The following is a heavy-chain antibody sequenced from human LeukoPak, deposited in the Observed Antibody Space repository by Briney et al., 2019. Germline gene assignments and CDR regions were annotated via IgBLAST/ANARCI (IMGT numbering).Heavy chain of an antibody. CDR1: GCTFSSYW. D-gene: IGHD3-22*01. Sequence: HPGGSLRLSCAASGCTFSSYWMHWVRQAPGKGLVWVSRINGDGSSTNYADSVKGRFTISRDNAKNTLYLQMNSLRDEDTAVYHCARVDIRGYRSFYHYYGMDVWGQGTTVIVSS. CDR2: INGDGSST. CDR3: ARVDIRGYRSFYHYYGMDV. J-gene: IGHJ6*02. V-gene: IGHV3-74*01.